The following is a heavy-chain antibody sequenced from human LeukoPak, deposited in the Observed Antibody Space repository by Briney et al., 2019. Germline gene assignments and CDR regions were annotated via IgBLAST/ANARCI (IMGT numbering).Heavy chain of an antibody. J-gene: IGHJ4*02. CDR2: ISSSGSTI. CDR1: GFTFSSYE. V-gene: IGHV3-48*03. Sequence: PGGSLRLSCAASGFTFSSYEMNWVRQAPGKGLEWVSYISSSGSTIYYADSVKGRFTISRDNAKNSLYLQMNSLRAEDTAVYYCARGYYYDSRPFDYWGPGTLVTVSS. CDR3: ARGYYYDSRPFDY. D-gene: IGHD3-22*01.